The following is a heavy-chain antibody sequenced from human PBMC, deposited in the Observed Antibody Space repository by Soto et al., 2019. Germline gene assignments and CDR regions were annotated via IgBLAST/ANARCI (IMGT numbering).Heavy chain of an antibody. D-gene: IGHD5-12*01. V-gene: IGHV3-21*01. Sequence: GGSLRLSCAASGFTFSSYSMNWFRQAPGKGLEWVSSISSSSSYIYCADSVKGRFTISRDNAKNSLYLQMNSLRAEDTAVYYCARDHLDWGYDLETTNWFYPWGKGNLVTVSS. J-gene: IGHJ5*02. CDR1: GFTFSSYS. CDR3: ARDHLDWGYDLETTNWFYP. CDR2: ISSSSSYI.